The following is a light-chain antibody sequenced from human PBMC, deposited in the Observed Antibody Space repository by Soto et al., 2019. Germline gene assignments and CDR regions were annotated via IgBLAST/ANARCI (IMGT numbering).Light chain of an antibody. CDR1: ESIRTW. V-gene: IGKV1-5*01. Sequence: DIQMTQSPSTLSASIGDRVTITCRASESIRTWLAWYQHKPGKAPKFLIYDASSLESWVPSRFSGSGSGTEFTLTISNLQPDDFATYFCQQYNNYPRTFGQGTKVEIK. J-gene: IGKJ1*01. CDR3: QQYNNYPRT. CDR2: DAS.